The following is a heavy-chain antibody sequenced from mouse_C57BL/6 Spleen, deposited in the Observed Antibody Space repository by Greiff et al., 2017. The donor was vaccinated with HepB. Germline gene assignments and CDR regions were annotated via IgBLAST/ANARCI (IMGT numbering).Heavy chain of an antibody. V-gene: IGHV1-15*01. CDR1: GYTFTDYE. J-gene: IGHJ4*01. CDR3: TRSGEITGHYAMDY. Sequence: QVQLQQSGAELVRPGASVTLSCKASGYTFTDYEMHWVKQTPVHGLEWIGAIDPETGGTAYNQKFKGKAILTADKSSSTAYMELRSLTSEDSAVYYCTRSGEITGHYAMDYWGQGTSVTVSS. CDR2: IDPETGGT. D-gene: IGHD1-1*01.